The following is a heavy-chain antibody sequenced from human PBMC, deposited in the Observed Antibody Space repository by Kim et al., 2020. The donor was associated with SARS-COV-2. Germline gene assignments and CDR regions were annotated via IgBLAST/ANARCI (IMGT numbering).Heavy chain of an antibody. CDR3: VGNTRGGPFNY. CDR2: IKQDGSEK. CDR1: GFTLSSYW. V-gene: IGHV3-7*01. D-gene: IGHD3-10*01. Sequence: GGSLRLSCEASGFTLSSYWMKWVRQTPGKGLEWLANIKQDGSEKYYVDSVKGRFTISRDNAKNSLYLEMNSLRAEDTAVYYCVGNTRGGPFNYWGQGTLVTVSS. J-gene: IGHJ4*02.